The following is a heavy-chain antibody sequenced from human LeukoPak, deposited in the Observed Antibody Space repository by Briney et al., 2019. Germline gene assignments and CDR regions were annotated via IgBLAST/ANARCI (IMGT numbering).Heavy chain of an antibody. J-gene: IGHJ4*02. V-gene: IGHV3-21*01. CDR1: GFTFSSYS. D-gene: IGHD3-22*01. CDR3: ARETLLDYYDSSGYYY. Sequence: PGGSLRLSCAASGFTFSSYSMNWVRQAPGKGLEWVSSISSSSYIYYADSVKGRFTISRDNAKNSLYLQMNSLRAEDTAVYYCARETLLDYYDSSGYYYWGQGTLVTVSS. CDR2: ISSSSYI.